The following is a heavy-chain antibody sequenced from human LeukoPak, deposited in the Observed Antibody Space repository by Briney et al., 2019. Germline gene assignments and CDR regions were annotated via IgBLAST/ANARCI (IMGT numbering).Heavy chain of an antibody. J-gene: IGHJ4*02. CDR3: ARQFLVGATYYFDY. CDR1: GYTFTSYG. V-gene: IGHV1-18*01. CDR2: ISAYNGNT. Sequence: ASVKVSCKASGYTFTSYGIRWVRQAPGQGLEWMGWISAYNGNTNYAQNLQGRVTMTTDTSTSTAYMELRSLRSDDTAVYYCARQFLVGATYYFDYWGQGTLVTVSP. D-gene: IGHD1-26*01.